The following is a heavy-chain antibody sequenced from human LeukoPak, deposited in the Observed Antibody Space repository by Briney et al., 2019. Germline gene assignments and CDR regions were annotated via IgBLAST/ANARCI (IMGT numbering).Heavy chain of an antibody. Sequence: ASVKVSCKASGYTFTSYDINWVRQATGQGLEWMGWMNPNSGNTGYAQKFQGRVTMTRNTSISTAYMELSSLRSEDTAVYYCARGGDSSGYYYNYYYYYMDVWGEGTTVTASS. J-gene: IGHJ6*03. D-gene: IGHD3-22*01. CDR2: MNPNSGNT. CDR3: ARGGDSSGYYYNYYYYYMDV. V-gene: IGHV1-8*01. CDR1: GYTFTSYD.